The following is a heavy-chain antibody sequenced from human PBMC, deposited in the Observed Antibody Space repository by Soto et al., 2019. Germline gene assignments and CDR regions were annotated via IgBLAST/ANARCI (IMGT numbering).Heavy chain of an antibody. J-gene: IGHJ4*02. CDR1: GFTFSCSG. D-gene: IGHD3-22*01. CDR2: IRSKANSYAT. CDR3: IFYYDSSGYYYSIDY. V-gene: IGHV3-73*01. Sequence: GGSRRRSWAASGFTFSCSGMHWVRQASGKGLEWVGRIRSKANSYATAYAASVKGRFTISRDDSKNTAYLQMNSLKTEDTAVYYCIFYYDSSGYYYSIDYWGQGTLVTVSS.